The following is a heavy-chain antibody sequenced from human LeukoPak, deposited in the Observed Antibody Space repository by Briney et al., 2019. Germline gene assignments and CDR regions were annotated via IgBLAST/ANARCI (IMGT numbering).Heavy chain of an antibody. J-gene: IGHJ4*02. Sequence: PGGSLRLSCAASGFTFSSYSMNGVRQAPGKGLEWVSSISSSSSYIYYADSVKGRFTISRDNAKNSLYLQMNSLRAEDTAVYYCARVVGSSWSLYFDYWGQGTLITVSS. D-gene: IGHD6-13*01. CDR3: ARVVGSSWSLYFDY. V-gene: IGHV3-21*01. CDR2: ISSSSSYI. CDR1: GFTFSSYS.